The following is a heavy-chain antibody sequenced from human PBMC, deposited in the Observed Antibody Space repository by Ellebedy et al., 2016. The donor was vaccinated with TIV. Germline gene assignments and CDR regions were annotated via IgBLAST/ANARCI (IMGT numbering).Heavy chain of an antibody. D-gene: IGHD5-12*01. V-gene: IGHV1-69*13. CDR2: IIPIFGTA. J-gene: IGHJ4*02. Sequence: AASVKVSCKASGGTFSSYAISWVRQAPGQGLEWMGGIIPIFGTANYAQKFQGRVTITADESTSTAYMELSSLRSEDTAVYYCARGPGGYSGYPPDYWGQGTLVTVSS. CDR3: ARGPGGYSGYPPDY. CDR1: GGTFSSYA.